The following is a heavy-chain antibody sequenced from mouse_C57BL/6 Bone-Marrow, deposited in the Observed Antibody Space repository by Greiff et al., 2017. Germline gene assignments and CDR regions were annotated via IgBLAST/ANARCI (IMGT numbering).Heavy chain of an antibody. CDR2: ISNLAYSI. CDR1: GFTFSDYG. J-gene: IGHJ4*01. V-gene: IGHV5-15*01. Sequence: EVMLVKSGGGLVQPGGSLKLSCAASGFTFSDYGMAWVRQAPRKGPEWVAFISNLAYSIYYADTVTGRFTISRENAKNTLYLEMSSLRSEDTAMYYCARTDYYGSSDYAMDYWGQGTSVTVSS. D-gene: IGHD1-1*01. CDR3: ARTDYYGSSDYAMDY.